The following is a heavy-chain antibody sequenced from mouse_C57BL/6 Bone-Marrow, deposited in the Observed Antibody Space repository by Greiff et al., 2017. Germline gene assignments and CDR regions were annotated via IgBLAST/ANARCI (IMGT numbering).Heavy chain of an antibody. CDR2: INPNNGGT. CDR1: GYTFTDYY. Sequence: EVKLQQSGPELVKPGASVKISCKASGYTFTDYYMNWVKQSHGKSLEWIGDINPNNGGTSYNQKFKGKATLTVDTSSSTAYMELRSLTSEDSAVYYCARDYYGSSFYAMDYWGQGTSVTGSS. D-gene: IGHD1-1*01. CDR3: ARDYYGSSFYAMDY. J-gene: IGHJ4*01. V-gene: IGHV1-26*01.